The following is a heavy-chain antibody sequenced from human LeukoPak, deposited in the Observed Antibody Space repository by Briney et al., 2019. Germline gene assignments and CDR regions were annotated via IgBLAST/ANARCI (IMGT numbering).Heavy chain of an antibody. V-gene: IGHV4-61*02. CDR2: NYTSGST. D-gene: IGHD1-26*01. Sequence: PSQTLSLTCTVSGGSISSGSYYWSSIRQPAGKGLVWIRCNYTSGSTNYNPSLKSRVTISVATSKTQCSLKLSSVTAADTAVYYCARDSGSLDAFDIWGQGTMVTVSS. CDR1: GGSISSGSYY. J-gene: IGHJ3*02. CDR3: ARDSGSLDAFDI.